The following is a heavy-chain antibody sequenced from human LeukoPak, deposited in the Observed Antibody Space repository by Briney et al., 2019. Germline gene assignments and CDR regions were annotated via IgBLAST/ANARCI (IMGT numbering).Heavy chain of an antibody. Sequence: SETLSLTCTVSGGSISSYYWSWIRQPPGKGLEWIGYIYYSGSTNYNPSLKSRVTLSIDTSKNQFSLKLSSVTAADTAVYYCARTPSDYCGSGSNRQVRLYFDYWGPGTLVTVSS. V-gene: IGHV4-59*01. CDR1: GGSISSYY. CDR3: ARTPSDYCGSGSNRQVRLYFDY. CDR2: IYYSGST. J-gene: IGHJ4*02. D-gene: IGHD3-10*01.